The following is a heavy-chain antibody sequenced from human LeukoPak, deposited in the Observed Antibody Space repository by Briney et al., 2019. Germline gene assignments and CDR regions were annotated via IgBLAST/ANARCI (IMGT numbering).Heavy chain of an antibody. V-gene: IGHV3-74*01. J-gene: IGHJ3*02. CDR1: GFTFSSYW. Sequence: TGGSLRLSCAASGFTFSSYWMHWVRQGPGRELMWVSHINSDGSTTNYADSVKGRFTISRDNAKNTLYLQMNSLRAEDTAVYYCARTFWAQGWDLITDAFKIWGQGTMVTVSP. D-gene: IGHD1-26*01. CDR3: ARTFWAQGWDLITDAFKI. CDR2: INSDGSTT.